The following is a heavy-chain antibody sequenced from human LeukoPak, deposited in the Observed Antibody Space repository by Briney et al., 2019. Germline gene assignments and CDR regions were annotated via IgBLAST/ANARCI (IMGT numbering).Heavy chain of an antibody. CDR2: INGTHGST. CDR3: ANQRLWFREPPPPPFDI. V-gene: IGHV3-23*01. J-gene: IGHJ3*02. D-gene: IGHD3-10*01. CDR1: SHP. Sequence: SHPTSRFPHPPHIHPQQLYAINGTHGSTYYADTVKGRLTISRDNSKNTLYLQMNSLRAEDTAVYYCANQRLWFREPPPPPFDICAQGTTATVPT.